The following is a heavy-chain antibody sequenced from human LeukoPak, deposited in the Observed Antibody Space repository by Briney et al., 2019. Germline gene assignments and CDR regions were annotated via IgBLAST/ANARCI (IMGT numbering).Heavy chain of an antibody. CDR1: GDSIMNCY. CDR2: IYYSGNT. D-gene: IGHD2-8*01. Sequence: PSETLSLTCTVSGDSIMNCYWTWIRQPPGKGLEWIGYIYYSGNTNYNPSLKSRVTISIDTSKNQFSLKLSSVTAADTAVYYCAAAKGYCTTGVCYPWVRPEYWGQGTRVTVSS. CDR3: AAAKGYCTTGVCYPWVRPEY. J-gene: IGHJ4*02. V-gene: IGHV4-59*01.